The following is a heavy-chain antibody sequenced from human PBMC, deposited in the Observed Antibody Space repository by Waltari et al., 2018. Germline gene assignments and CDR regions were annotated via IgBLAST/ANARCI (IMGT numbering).Heavy chain of an antibody. Sequence: QVQLVQSGAEVKKPGASVKVSCKASGYTFTSSDINWVRQATGQGLEWMGWMNPNSGNTGYAQKFQGRVTMTRNTSISTAYMELSSLRSEDTAVYYCARGYPSSWYGLSYYYGMDVWGQGTTVTVSS. V-gene: IGHV1-8*01. CDR3: ARGYPSSWYGLSYYYGMDV. CDR1: GYTFTSSD. D-gene: IGHD6-13*01. CDR2: MNPNSGNT. J-gene: IGHJ6*02.